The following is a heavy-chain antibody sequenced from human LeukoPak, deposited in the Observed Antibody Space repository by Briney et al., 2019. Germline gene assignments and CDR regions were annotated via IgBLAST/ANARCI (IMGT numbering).Heavy chain of an antibody. CDR1: GFPFSSYW. CDR2: IKQDGSEK. J-gene: IGHJ3*02. D-gene: IGHD6-13*01. Sequence: PGGSLRLSCAASGFPFSSYWMSWVRQAPGKGLEWVANIKQDGSEKYYVDSVKGRFTISRDNAKNSLYLQMNSLRAEDTAVYYCARDLYSSSWLDAFDIWGQGTMVTVSS. V-gene: IGHV3-7*01. CDR3: ARDLYSSSWLDAFDI.